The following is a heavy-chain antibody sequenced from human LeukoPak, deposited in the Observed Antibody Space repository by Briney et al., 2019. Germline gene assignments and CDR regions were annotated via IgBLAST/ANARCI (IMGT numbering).Heavy chain of an antibody. CDR2: IYYSGST. D-gene: IGHD4/OR15-4a*01. V-gene: IGHV4-31*03. J-gene: IGHJ5*02. Sequence: PSETLSLTCTLSGGSISSGGYYWSWIRQHPGKGLEWIGYIYYSGSTYYNPSLKSRVTISVDTSKNQFSLKLSSVTAADTAVYYCASRGAHNNWFDPWGQGTLVTVSS. CDR1: GGSISSGGYY. CDR3: ASRGAHNNWFDP.